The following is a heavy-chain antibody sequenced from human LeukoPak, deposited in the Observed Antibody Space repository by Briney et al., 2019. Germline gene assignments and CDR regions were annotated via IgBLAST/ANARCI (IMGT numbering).Heavy chain of an antibody. CDR3: ARDLHDYGGYWYFDL. CDR2: ISYDGSNK. J-gene: IGHJ2*01. CDR1: GFTFSSYA. Sequence: GRSLRLSCAASGFTFSSYAMHWVRQAPGKGLEWVAVISYDGSNKYYADSVKGRFTISRDNSKNTLYLQMNSLRAEDTAVYYCARDLHDYGGYWYFDLWGRGTLVTVSS. V-gene: IGHV3-30-3*01. D-gene: IGHD4-23*01.